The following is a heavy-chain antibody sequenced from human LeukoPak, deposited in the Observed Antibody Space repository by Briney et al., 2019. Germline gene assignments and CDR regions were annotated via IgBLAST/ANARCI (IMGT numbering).Heavy chain of an antibody. CDR2: ISGSGGTT. V-gene: IGHV3-23*01. D-gene: IGHD4-23*01. CDR3: AKDDFDYGGLH. J-gene: IGHJ1*01. CDR1: GXTFSSYA. Sequence: GGSLRLSCAASGXTFSSYAMSWVRQAPGKGLEWVSAISGSGGTTYSADSVKGRFTISRDNSRNTLYLQMNSLRAEDTAVYYCAKDDFDYGGLHWGQGTLVTVSS.